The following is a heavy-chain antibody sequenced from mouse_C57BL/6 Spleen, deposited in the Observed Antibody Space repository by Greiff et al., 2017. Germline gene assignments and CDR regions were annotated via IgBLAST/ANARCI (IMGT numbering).Heavy chain of an antibody. CDR3: ARSLGLTLNYFDY. CDR2: IWSGGST. D-gene: IGHD4-1*01. V-gene: IGHV2-2*01. CDR1: GFSLTSYG. J-gene: IGHJ2*01. Sequence: VMLVESGPGLVQPSQSLSITCTVSGFSLTSYGVHWVRQSPGKGLEWLGVIWSGGSTDYNAAFISRLSISKDNSKSQVFFKMNSLQADDTAIYYCARSLGLTLNYFDYWGQGTTLTVSS.